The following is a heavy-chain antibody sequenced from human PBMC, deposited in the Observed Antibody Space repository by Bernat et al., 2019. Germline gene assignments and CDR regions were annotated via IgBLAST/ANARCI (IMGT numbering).Heavy chain of an antibody. D-gene: IGHD3-3*01. CDR1: GFTFSDYY. Sequence: VQLVEFGGGLVQPGGSLRLSCAASGFTFSDYYMSWIRQAPGRGLEWVSYISSSSSYTNYADSVKGRFTISRDNAKNSLYLQMNSLRAEDTAVYYCARVGRFLEWLYDYWGQGTLVTVSS. J-gene: IGHJ4*02. V-gene: IGHV3-11*06. CDR2: ISSSSSYT. CDR3: ARVGRFLEWLYDY.